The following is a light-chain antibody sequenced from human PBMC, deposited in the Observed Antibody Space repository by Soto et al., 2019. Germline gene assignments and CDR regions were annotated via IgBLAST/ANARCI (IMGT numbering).Light chain of an antibody. J-gene: IGKJ1*01. CDR1: QSVSSN. CDR3: QQYADWPRT. V-gene: IGKV3-15*01. Sequence: EIVMTQSPTTLSVSPGERATLSCRASQSVSSNLAWYQQKPGQAPGLLIYGASTRATGLPARFSGSGSGEEFTLTISSLQSEDFAVYYCQQYADWPRTFGQGTKVDIK. CDR2: GAS.